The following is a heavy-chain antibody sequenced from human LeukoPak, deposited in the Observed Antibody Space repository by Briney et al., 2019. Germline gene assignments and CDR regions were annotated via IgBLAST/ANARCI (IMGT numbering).Heavy chain of an antibody. Sequence: GGSQRLSCAASGFTFSSYAMSWVLQAPGKGQEWVSAIRGSGGSSYYADSVKGLFTISRDNSKDTLYLQMNSLMAEDTAVYYCAKSSNPYSYGYFDYWGQGTLVTVSS. CDR3: AKSSNPYSYGYFDY. D-gene: IGHD5-18*01. CDR2: IRGSGGSS. V-gene: IGHV3-23*01. J-gene: IGHJ4*02. CDR1: GFTFSSYA.